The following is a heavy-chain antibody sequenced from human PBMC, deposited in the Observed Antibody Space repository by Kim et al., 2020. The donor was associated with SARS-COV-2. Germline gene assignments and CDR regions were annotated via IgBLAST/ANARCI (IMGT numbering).Heavy chain of an antibody. Sequence: GGSLRLSCAASGFTFSSYGMHWVRQAPGKGLEWVAVISYDGSNKYYADSVKGRFTISRDNSKNTLYLQMNSLRAEDTAVYYCAKDLIVATGYFDYWGQGTLVTVSS. D-gene: IGHD5-12*01. J-gene: IGHJ4*02. V-gene: IGHV3-30*18. CDR3: AKDLIVATGYFDY. CDR2: ISYDGSNK. CDR1: GFTFSSYG.